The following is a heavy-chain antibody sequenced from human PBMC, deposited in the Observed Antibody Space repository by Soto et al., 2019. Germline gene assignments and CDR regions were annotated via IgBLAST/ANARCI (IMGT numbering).Heavy chain of an antibody. V-gene: IGHV4-38-2*02. D-gene: IGHD5-12*01. CDR3: ARDTMATGSGGY. CDR1: GYSISSGYY. J-gene: IGHJ4*02. CDR2: IYHSGST. Sequence: SETLSLTCAVSGYSISSGYYWGWIRQPPGKGLEWIGSIYHSGSTYYNPSLKSRVTISVDTSKNQFSLKLSSVTAADTAVYYCARDTMATGSGGYWGQGTLVTVSS.